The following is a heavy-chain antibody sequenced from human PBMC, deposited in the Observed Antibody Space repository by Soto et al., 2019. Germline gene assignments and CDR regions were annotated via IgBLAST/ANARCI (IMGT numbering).Heavy chain of an antibody. J-gene: IGHJ5*02. Sequence: SETLSLTCTVSGGSISSGGYYWSWIRQHPGKGLEWIGYIYYSGSTYYNPSLKSRGTISVDTSKNQFSLKLSSVTAADTAVYYCASKAARRRRFDPWGQGTLVTVS. CDR1: GGSISSGGYY. V-gene: IGHV4-31*03. D-gene: IGHD6-6*01. CDR3: ASKAARRRRFDP. CDR2: IYYSGST.